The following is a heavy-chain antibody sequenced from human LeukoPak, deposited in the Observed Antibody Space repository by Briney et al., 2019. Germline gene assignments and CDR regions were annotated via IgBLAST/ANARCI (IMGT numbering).Heavy chain of an antibody. V-gene: IGHV3-53*01. CDR2: IYSGGST. J-gene: IGHJ4*02. CDR3: ARESPNYFDY. Sequence: PGGSLRLSCAASGFTVSSSYMSWVRQAPGKGLEWVSVIYSGGSTYYADSVKGRFTISRDNSKNTLYLQMDSLRVGDTAVYYCARESPNYFDYWGQGTLVIVSS. CDR1: GFTVSSSY.